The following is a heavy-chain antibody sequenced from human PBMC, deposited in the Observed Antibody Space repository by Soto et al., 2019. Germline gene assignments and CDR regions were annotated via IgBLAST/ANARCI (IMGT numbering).Heavy chain of an antibody. J-gene: IGHJ6*02. Sequence: SETLSLTCTVSGGSISSSSYYWGWIRQPPGKGLEWIGSIYYSGSTYYNPSLKSRVTISVDTSKNQFSLKLSSVTAADTAVYYCARHESYSSSWYGRNYYYGMDVWGQGTTVTVSS. D-gene: IGHD6-13*01. CDR2: IYYSGST. CDR3: ARHESYSSSWYGRNYYYGMDV. V-gene: IGHV4-39*01. CDR1: GGSISSSSYY.